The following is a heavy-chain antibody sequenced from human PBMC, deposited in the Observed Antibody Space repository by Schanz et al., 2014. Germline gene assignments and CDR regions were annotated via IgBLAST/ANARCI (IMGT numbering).Heavy chain of an antibody. CDR1: GFTFSSYG. Sequence: VYLVESGGDLVQPGKSLRLSCAASGFTFSSYGMHWVRQAPGKGLEWVAIISLDGSNQYYADSVKGRFTISRDNAKNSLYLQMNSLRAEDTAVYYCERFQSPHQPFDYWGQGTLVTVSS. CDR3: ERFQSPHQPFDY. CDR2: ISLDGSNQ. V-gene: IGHV3-30*03. D-gene: IGHD2-2*01. J-gene: IGHJ4*02.